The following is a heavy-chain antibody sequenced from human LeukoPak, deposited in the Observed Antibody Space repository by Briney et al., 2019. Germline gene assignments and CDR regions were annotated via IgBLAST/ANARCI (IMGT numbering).Heavy chain of an antibody. CDR2: INGDGSWT. J-gene: IGHJ4*02. CDR3: AKDDGQGN. V-gene: IGHV3-74*01. Sequence: GGSLRLSCAASGNYWMHWVRQAPGKGLVWVSHINGDGSWTTYADSVEGRFTISRDSSKNTGYLQMNSLRAEDTAVYFCAKDDGQGNWGQGTLVTVSS. CDR1: GNYW.